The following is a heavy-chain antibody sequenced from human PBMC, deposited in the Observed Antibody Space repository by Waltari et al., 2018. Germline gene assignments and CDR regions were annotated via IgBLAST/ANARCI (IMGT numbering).Heavy chain of an antibody. J-gene: IGHJ4*01. V-gene: IGHV4-34*02. Sequence: QVQLQQWGAGLLKPSETLSLTCAVYGGSFSGYYWSWIRQPPGKGLEWIGEINHNGRTNYNPSLKSRVTISVDTSKNQFSLKLSSVTAADTAVYYCARGLEQWLDYFDYWGQGTLVTVSS. CDR1: GGSFSGYY. CDR2: INHNGRT. D-gene: IGHD6-19*01. CDR3: ARGLEQWLDYFDY.